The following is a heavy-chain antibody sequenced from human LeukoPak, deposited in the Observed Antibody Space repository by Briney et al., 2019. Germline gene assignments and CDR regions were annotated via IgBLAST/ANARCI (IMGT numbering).Heavy chain of an antibody. CDR3: TTDSTGRFLEWLARYYYYYMDV. Sequence: KPGGSLRLSCAASGFTFSNAWMSWVRQAPGKGLEWVGRIKSKTDGGTTDYAAPVKGRFTISRDDSKNTLYLQMNSLKTEDTAVYYCTTDSTGRFLEWLARYYYYYMDVWGKGTTVTVSS. CDR2: IKSKTDGGTT. J-gene: IGHJ6*03. D-gene: IGHD3-3*01. V-gene: IGHV3-15*01. CDR1: GFTFSNAW.